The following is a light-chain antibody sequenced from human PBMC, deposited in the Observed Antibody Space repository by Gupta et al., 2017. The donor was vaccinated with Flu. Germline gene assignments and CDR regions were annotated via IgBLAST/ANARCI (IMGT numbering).Light chain of an antibody. J-gene: IGKJ5*01. CDR1: QSVSSN. CDR3: QHYNNWPIT. CDR2: GAS. V-gene: IGKV3-15*01. Sequence: ETVLTQSPATLSVSPGDSATLSCRASQSVSSNFAWFQQKPGQAPRLLIYGASVRATGSPARFSGSGSGTEFTLTITSLQSEDFAVYYCQHYNNWPITFGQGTRLEIK.